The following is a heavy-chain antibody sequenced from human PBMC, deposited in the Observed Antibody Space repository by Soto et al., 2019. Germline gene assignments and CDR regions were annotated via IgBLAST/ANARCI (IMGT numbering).Heavy chain of an antibody. J-gene: IGHJ4*02. CDR1: GYSINSDYY. Sequence: SETLSLTCAVSGYSINSDYYWGWIRQPPGKGLEWIGSVDHSGRTYYSPSLRSRLTIFIDTSKNQFSLRLTSVTAADTAMYFCEKKGYYNSGKINLFDSWGPGTLVTVSS. CDR3: EKKGYYNSGKINLFDS. D-gene: IGHD3-10*01. V-gene: IGHV4-38-2*01. CDR2: VDHSGRT.